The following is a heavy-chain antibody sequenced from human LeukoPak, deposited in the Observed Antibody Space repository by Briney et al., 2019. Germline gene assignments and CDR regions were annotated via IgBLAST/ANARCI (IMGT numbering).Heavy chain of an antibody. CDR2: IRQDGSEK. J-gene: IGHJ3*02. Sequence: GGSLRLSCAASGFTFSSHWISWVRQAPGKGLEWVASIRQDGSEKHYVDSVEGRFIISRDNAKNSLHLQMNSRRAEDTAVYYCAKGSSRPPNAFDIWGQGTLVTVSS. V-gene: IGHV3-7*01. CDR3: AKGSSRPPNAFDI. CDR1: GFTFSSHW. D-gene: IGHD6-6*01.